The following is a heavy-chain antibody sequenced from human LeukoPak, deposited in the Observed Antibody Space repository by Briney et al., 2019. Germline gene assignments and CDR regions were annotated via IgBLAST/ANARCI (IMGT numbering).Heavy chain of an antibody. CDR2: IYYRGST. CDR1: GGSISSYY. Sequence: SETLSLTCTVSGGSISSYYWSWIRQPPGKGLEWIGYIYYRGSTNYNPSLKSRVTISVGTSKNQFSLKLSSVTAADTAVYYCARRVVVAAKDYYYYYMDVWGKGTTVTVSS. D-gene: IGHD2-15*01. CDR3: ARRVVVAAKDYYYYYMDV. V-gene: IGHV4-59*08. J-gene: IGHJ6*03.